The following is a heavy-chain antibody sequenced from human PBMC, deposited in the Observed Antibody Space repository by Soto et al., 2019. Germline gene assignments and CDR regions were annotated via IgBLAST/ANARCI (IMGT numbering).Heavy chain of an antibody. CDR3: ARGHGIAARPDYFDY. CDR1: GFTFSNYA. Sequence: GGSLRLSCAASGFTFSNYAMSWVRQAPGKGLEWVSAISSSGDSPYYADSVKGRFTVSRDNSKNTLYLQMNSLRAEDTAVYYCARGHGIAARPDYFDYWGQGTLVTVSS. J-gene: IGHJ4*02. D-gene: IGHD6-6*01. V-gene: IGHV3-23*01. CDR2: ISSSGDSP.